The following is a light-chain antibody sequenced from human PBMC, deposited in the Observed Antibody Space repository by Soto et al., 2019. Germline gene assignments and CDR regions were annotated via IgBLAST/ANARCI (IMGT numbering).Light chain of an antibody. CDR2: GAS. Sequence: EMVLTQSPGTLSLSPGERATLSCRASQSVSSSYLAWYQQKAGQAPRLLIYGASSRATGIPDRFSGSGSGTAFTLTISRLEPEDFAVYYCQQYGSSPPFSFGQGTRLELK. J-gene: IGKJ5*01. V-gene: IGKV3-20*01. CDR3: QQYGSSPPFS. CDR1: QSVSSSY.